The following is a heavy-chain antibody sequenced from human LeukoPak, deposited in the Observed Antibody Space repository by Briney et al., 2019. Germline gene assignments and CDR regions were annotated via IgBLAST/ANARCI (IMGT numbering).Heavy chain of an antibody. Sequence: ASVKVSCKASGYTFTSYGISWVRQAPGQGLEWMGWISAYNGNTNYAQKLQGRVTMPTDTSTSTAYMELRSLRSDDTAVYYCARDPEYYYGSGSYYNALTGFDYWGQGTLVTVSS. D-gene: IGHD3-10*01. CDR3: ARDPEYYYGSGSYYNALTGFDY. CDR1: GYTFTSYG. J-gene: IGHJ4*02. V-gene: IGHV1-18*01. CDR2: ISAYNGNT.